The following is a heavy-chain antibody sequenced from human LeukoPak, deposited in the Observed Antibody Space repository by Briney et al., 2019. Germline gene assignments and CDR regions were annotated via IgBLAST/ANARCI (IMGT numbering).Heavy chain of an antibody. D-gene: IGHD4-17*01. CDR1: GGSITTSSYY. CDR2: IYWSGNT. V-gene: IGHV4-39*01. J-gene: IGHJ4*02. CDR3: GRRNYGVPFEY. Sequence: SETLSLTCTVSGGSITTSSYYWGWIRQPPGKGLEWIGSIYWSGNTFYNPSLKSRVTISRDTSKNQFSLKVTSVTAADTAVYYRGRRNYGVPFEYWGQGHLVTVSS.